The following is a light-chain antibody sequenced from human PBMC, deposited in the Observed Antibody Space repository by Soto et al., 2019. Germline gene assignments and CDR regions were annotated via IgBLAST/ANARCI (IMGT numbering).Light chain of an antibody. V-gene: IGLV7-46*01. J-gene: IGLJ3*02. CDR2: DTT. CDR3: LLSYRDGRV. CDR1: TGAVTSGHY. Sequence: QAVVTQEPSLTVSPGGTVTLTCGSSTGAVTSGHYPYWFQQKPGQAPRTLIYDTTNKQSWTPARFSGSLLGGKAALTLSGAQHEDEAEYHCLLSYRDGRVFGGGTKLTVL.